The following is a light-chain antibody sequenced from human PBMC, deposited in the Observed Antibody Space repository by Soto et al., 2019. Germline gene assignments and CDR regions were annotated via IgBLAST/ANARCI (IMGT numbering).Light chain of an antibody. Sequence: QAVLTQPPSVSAAPGQKVTISCSGSSSNIGSNFVSWYQQVPGTAPKLLIYDNNKRPSGIPDRFSGSKSGTSATLGIAGLQTGDEADYYCGTWDSSLSAGVFGGGTKVTVL. V-gene: IGLV1-51*01. J-gene: IGLJ3*02. CDR3: GTWDSSLSAGV. CDR2: DNN. CDR1: SSNIGSNF.